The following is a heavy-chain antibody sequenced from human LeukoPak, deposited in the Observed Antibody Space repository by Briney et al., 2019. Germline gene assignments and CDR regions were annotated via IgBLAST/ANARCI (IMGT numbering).Heavy chain of an antibody. CDR1: GFTFSSYG. V-gene: IGHV3-33*01. J-gene: IGHJ4*02. D-gene: IGHD2-15*01. Sequence: PGRSLRLSCAASGFTFSSYGMHWVRQAPGKGLEWVAVIWYDGSNKYYEDSVKGRFTISRDNSKNTLYLQMNSLRAEDTAVYYCARPTPYCSGGSCYEIDYWGQGTLVTVSS. CDR2: IWYDGSNK. CDR3: ARPTPYCSGGSCYEIDY.